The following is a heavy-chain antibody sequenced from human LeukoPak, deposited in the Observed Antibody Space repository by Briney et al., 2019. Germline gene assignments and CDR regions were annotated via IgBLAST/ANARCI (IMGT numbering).Heavy chain of an antibody. D-gene: IGHD3-10*01. CDR1: CVSISSYY. J-gene: IGHJ3*02. CDR3: ARANNYGSVKGAFDI. Sequence: SETLSLTCTVSCVSISSYYWSCIRQPPGKRLEWFGYIYYSGSTNYNPSLKSRVTISVDTSKNQFSLKLSSVTAADTAVYYCARANNYGSVKGAFDIWGQGTMVTVSS. V-gene: IGHV4-59*01. CDR2: IYYSGST.